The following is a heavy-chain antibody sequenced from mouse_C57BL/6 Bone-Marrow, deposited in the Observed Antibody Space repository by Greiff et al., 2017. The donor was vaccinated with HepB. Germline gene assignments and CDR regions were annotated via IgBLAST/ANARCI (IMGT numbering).Heavy chain of an antibody. Sequence: EVKLVESGGGLVKPGGSLKLSCAASGFTFSDYGMHWVRQAPEKGLEWVAYISSGSSTIYYADTVKGRFTISRDNAKNTLFLQMTSLRSEDTAMYYCARPGTTAPYAMDYWGQGTSVTVSS. CDR1: GFTFSDYG. J-gene: IGHJ4*01. CDR3: ARPGTTAPYAMDY. CDR2: ISSGSSTI. D-gene: IGHD1-2*01. V-gene: IGHV5-17*01.